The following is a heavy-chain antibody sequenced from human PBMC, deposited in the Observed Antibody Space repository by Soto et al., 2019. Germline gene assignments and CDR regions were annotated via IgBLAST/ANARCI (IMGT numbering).Heavy chain of an antibody. CDR3: AKVDKLVVMAYYFEY. V-gene: IGHV3-23*01. J-gene: IGHJ4*02. CDR1: GFTFSSYA. D-gene: IGHD3-22*01. Sequence: GGSLRLSCAASGFTFSSYAMSWVRQAPGKGLEWVSAISGSGGSTYYADSVKGRFTISRDNSKNTLYLQMNSLRAEDTAVYYCAKVDKLVVMAYYFEYWGQGTLVTVSS. CDR2: ISGSGGST.